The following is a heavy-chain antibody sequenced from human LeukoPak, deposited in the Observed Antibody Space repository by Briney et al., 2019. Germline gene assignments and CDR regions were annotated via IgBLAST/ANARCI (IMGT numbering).Heavy chain of an antibody. Sequence: GSLRLSCAASGFTFSSYSMNWGRQAPGKGLEWVSSISSSSSYIYYADSVKGRFTISRDNAKNSLYLQMNSLRAEDTAVYYCARERTGIAANFDYWGQGTLVTVSS. J-gene: IGHJ4*02. CDR1: GFTFSSYS. CDR3: ARERTGIAANFDY. V-gene: IGHV3-21*01. D-gene: IGHD6-13*01. CDR2: ISSSSSYI.